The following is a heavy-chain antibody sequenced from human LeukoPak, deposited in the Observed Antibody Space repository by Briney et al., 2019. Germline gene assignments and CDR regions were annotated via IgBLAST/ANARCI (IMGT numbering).Heavy chain of an antibody. D-gene: IGHD3-10*01. CDR2: INHSGST. J-gene: IGHJ5*02. V-gene: IGHV4-34*01. Sequence: SETLSFTCAVYGGSFSGYYWSWIRQPPGKGLEWIGEINHSGSTNYNPSLKSRVTISVDTSKNQFSLKLSSVTAADTAVYYCARGQELPWFGEPFRFDPWGQGTLVTVSS. CDR3: ARGQELPWFGEPFRFDP. CDR1: GGSFSGYY.